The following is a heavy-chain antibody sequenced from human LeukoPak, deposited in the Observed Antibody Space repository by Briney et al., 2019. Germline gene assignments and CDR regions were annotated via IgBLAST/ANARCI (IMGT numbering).Heavy chain of an antibody. CDR3: VRDVRYYYDSSGWAGYYYYGMDV. J-gene: IGHJ6*02. V-gene: IGHV6-1*01. D-gene: IGHD3-22*01. Sequence: SQTLSLTCAISGDSVSSNSAAWNWIRQSPSRGLEWLGRTYYRSKLYNDYAVSVKSRITINSDTSKNQFSLQLNSVTPEDTAVYYCVRDVRYYYDSSGWAGYYYYGMDVWGQGTTVTVSS. CDR1: GDSVSSNSAA. CDR2: TYYRSKLYN.